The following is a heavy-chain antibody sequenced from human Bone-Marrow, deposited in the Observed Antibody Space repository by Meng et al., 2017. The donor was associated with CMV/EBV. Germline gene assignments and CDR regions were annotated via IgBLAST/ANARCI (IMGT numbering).Heavy chain of an antibody. Sequence: SVKVSCKASGYTFTSYGISWVRQAPGQGLEWMGGIIPILGIANYAQKFQGRVTITADKSTSTAYMELSRLRSDDTAVYYCARDRNRDGYNSPLNYWGQGTLVTVPQ. CDR1: GYTFTSYG. CDR2: IIPILGIA. J-gene: IGHJ4*02. CDR3: ARDRNRDGYNSPLNY. D-gene: IGHD5-24*01. V-gene: IGHV1-69*10.